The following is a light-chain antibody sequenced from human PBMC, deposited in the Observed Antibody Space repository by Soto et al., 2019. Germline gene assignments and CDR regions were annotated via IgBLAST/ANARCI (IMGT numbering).Light chain of an antibody. CDR1: QSVDSNY. CDR3: QQYDNSLYT. Sequence: EIVLTQSPATLSLSPGERATLSCRASQSVDSNYLAWYQQKPGQAPRLLIYAASSRATGIPDRFSGSGSGTDFTLTISRLGPEDFAVYYCQQYDNSLYTFGQGTKLEIK. V-gene: IGKV3-20*01. J-gene: IGKJ2*01. CDR2: AAS.